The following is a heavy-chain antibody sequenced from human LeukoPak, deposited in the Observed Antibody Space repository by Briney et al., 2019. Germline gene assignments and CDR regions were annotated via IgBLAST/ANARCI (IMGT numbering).Heavy chain of an antibody. CDR2: ISGSGDST. V-gene: IGHV3-23*01. CDR1: GFTFNTYA. CDR3: ARKEDYYDSSGYYY. J-gene: IGHJ4*02. D-gene: IGHD3-22*01. Sequence: GGSLRLSCAASGFTFNTYAMSWVRQAPGKGLEWVSAISGSGDSTYYADSVKGRFTISRDNSKNTLYLQMNSLRAEDTAVYYCARKEDYYDSSGYYYWGQGTLVTVSS.